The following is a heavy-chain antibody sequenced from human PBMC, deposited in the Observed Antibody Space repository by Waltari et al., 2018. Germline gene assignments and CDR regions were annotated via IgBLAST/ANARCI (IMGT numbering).Heavy chain of an antibody. Sequence: QLQLQESGPGLVKPSETLSLTCSVSGGSISGSSLYWGWIRQSPGKGREWIGFIHTSGSTSYNPSLQSRVTISVDTAKNQFSLSLTSMTAADTAVYYCARIIKGVIYVDYWGPGTLVSVSS. J-gene: IGHJ4*02. D-gene: IGHD3-10*01. CDR3: ARIIKGVIYVDY. CDR1: GGSISGSSLY. V-gene: IGHV4-39*01. CDR2: IHTSGST.